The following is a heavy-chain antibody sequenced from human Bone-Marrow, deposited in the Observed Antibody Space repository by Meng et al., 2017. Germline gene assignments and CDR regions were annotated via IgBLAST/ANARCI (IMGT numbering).Heavy chain of an antibody. Sequence: QVHLGEFWGGLFQPGSSLTLSCAASGFTFSDDAMRWVRQAPGKGLEWVAVISYDGSNKYYADSVKGRFTISRDNSKNTLYLQMNSLRVEDTAVYYCARDRGGIDYWGQGTLVTVSS. V-gene: IGHV3-30*01. CDR3: ARDRGGIDY. J-gene: IGHJ4*02. D-gene: IGHD2-15*01. CDR1: GFTFSDDA. CDR2: ISYDGSNK.